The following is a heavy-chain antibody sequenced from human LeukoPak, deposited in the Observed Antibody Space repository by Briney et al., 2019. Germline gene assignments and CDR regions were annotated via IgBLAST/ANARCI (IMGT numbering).Heavy chain of an antibody. V-gene: IGHV1-18*03. D-gene: IGHD6-13*01. CDR1: GYTFTSYG. CDR2: ISAYNGNT. J-gene: IGHJ4*02. Sequence: GASVKVSCKASGYTFTSYGISWVRQAPGQGLEWMGWISAYNGNTNYAQKLQGRVTMTTDTSTSTAYMELRSLRAEDMALYYCAKARPPYSSSWYSDFDYWGQGTLVTVSS. CDR3: AKARPPYSSSWYSDFDY.